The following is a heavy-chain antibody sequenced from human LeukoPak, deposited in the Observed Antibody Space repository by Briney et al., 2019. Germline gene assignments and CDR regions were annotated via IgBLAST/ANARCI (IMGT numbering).Heavy chain of an antibody. CDR3: ARDLVTLIRGVFDP. CDR1: GFTFSSYE. J-gene: IGHJ5*02. V-gene: IGHV3-48*03. CDR2: ISSSDSTM. D-gene: IGHD3-10*01. Sequence: GGSLRLSCAASGFTFSSYEMNWVRQAPGKGLEWVSYISSSDSTMYYADSVKGRFTISRDNAKNSLYLQMNSLRAEDTAVYYCARDLVTLIRGVFDPWGQGTLVTVSS.